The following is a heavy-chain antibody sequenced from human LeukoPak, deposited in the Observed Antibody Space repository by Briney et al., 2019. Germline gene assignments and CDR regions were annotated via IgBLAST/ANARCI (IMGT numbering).Heavy chain of an antibody. CDR2: IDYSGST. J-gene: IGHJ5*02. Sequence: SETLSLTCSVSGASITSRNYYWGWIRQPPGKGLEWIGSIDYSGSTYYNPSLKSRVTISIDTSKNHFSLILKSVTAADTAAYYCARPNTYYFGSGSYYLNWFDPWGQGTLVTVSS. D-gene: IGHD3-10*01. CDR1: GASITSRNYY. V-gene: IGHV4-39*02. CDR3: ARPNTYYFGSGSYYLNWFDP.